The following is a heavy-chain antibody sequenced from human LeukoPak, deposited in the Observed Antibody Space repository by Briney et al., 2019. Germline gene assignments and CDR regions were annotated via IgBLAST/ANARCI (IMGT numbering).Heavy chain of an antibody. CDR2: IYSGGST. V-gene: IGHV3-66*02. CDR1: GFTFDDYA. J-gene: IGHJ4*02. CDR3: ARDSSSWRQDFDY. D-gene: IGHD6-13*01. Sequence: GGSLRLSCAASGFTFDDYAMHWVRQAPGKGLEWVSVIYSGGSTYYADSVKGRFTISRDNSKNTLYLQMNSLRAEDTAVYYCARDSSSWRQDFDYWGQGTLVTVSS.